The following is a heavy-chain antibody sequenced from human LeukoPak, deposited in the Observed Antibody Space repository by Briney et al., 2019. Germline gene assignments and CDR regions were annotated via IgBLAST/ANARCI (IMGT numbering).Heavy chain of an antibody. J-gene: IGHJ6*03. CDR3: ARGKIGYYYMDV. V-gene: IGHV3-21*01. CDR2: ISSSSSYI. Sequence: GSLRLSCAASGFTFSSYSMNWVRQAPGKGLEWVSSISSSSSYIYYADSVKGRFTISRDNAKNSLYLQMNSLRAEDTAVYFCARGKIGYYYMDVWGKGTTVTVSS. CDR1: GFTFSSYS. D-gene: IGHD2/OR15-2a*01.